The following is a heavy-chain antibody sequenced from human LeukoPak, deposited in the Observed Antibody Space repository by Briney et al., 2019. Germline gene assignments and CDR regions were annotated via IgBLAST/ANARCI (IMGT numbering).Heavy chain of an antibody. CDR2: MNPNSGNT. V-gene: IGHV1-8*02. CDR3: ARDLTLRYFEFGY. J-gene: IGHJ4*02. Sequence: GASVKVSCKASGYTFTSYDINWVRQATGQGLEWMGWMNPNSGNTGYAQKFQGRVTMTTDTSTSTAYMELRSLRSDDTAVYYCARDLTLRYFEFGYWGQGTLVTVSS. D-gene: IGHD3-9*01. CDR1: GYTFTSYD.